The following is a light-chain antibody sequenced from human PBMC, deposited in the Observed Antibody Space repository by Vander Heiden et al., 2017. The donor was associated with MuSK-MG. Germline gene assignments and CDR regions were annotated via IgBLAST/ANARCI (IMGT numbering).Light chain of an antibody. CDR1: KLGDKY. CDR2: QES. V-gene: IGLV3-1*01. CDR3: QAWDSSVVV. J-gene: IGLJ2*01. Sequence: SCQLSQPPSVSVSPGQTASITCSGDKLGDKYACWYQQKPGQSHVLVIYQESKRPSATPVRFSGSNSGNTATLTIGGTQARAEVDYYCQAWDSSVVVFGGGTKLTVL.